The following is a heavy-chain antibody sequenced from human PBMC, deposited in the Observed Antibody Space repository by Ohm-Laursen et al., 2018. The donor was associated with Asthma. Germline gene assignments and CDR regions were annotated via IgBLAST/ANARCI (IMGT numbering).Heavy chain of an antibody. CDR3: AREVRLSSIDY. D-gene: IGHD5-12*01. J-gene: IGHJ4*02. CDR1: GYSFSSYG. V-gene: IGHV1-46*01. CDR2: INPSGGST. Sequence: ASVKVSCKASGYSFSSYGISWVRQAPGQGLEWMGIINPSGGSTSYAQKFQGRVTMTRDTSTSTVYMELSSLRSEDTAVYYCAREVRLSSIDYWGQGTLVTVSS.